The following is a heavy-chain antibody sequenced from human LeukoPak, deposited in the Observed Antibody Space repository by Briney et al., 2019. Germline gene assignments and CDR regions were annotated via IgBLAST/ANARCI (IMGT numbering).Heavy chain of an antibody. CDR2: INWNGGST. CDR1: GFTFDDSV. J-gene: IGHJ4*02. Sequence: GGSLRLSCAASGFTFDDSVMSWVRQAPGKGLEWVSGINWNGGSTGYADSVKGRFTISRDNAKNSLYLQMSSLRAEDTALYYCARDIYYYDSSGYYFPGGSDYWGQGTPVTVSS. V-gene: IGHV3-20*04. CDR3: ARDIYYYDSSGYYFPGGSDY. D-gene: IGHD3-22*01.